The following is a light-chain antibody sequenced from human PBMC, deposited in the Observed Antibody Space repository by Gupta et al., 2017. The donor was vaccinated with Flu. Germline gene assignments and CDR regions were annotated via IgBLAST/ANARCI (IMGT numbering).Light chain of an antibody. J-gene: IGKJ2*03. CDR3: QQSSNWPPR. CDR1: QSVSSY. V-gene: IGKV3-11*01. Sequence: EIVLTQSPATLSLYPGESATLSCRASQSVSSYLAWYQQQPGQAPRLLIYDASNRATAIPARFSGSGSGTDFTLTISSLEPEDFAVYYCQQSSNWPPRFGQGTKLEIK. CDR2: DAS.